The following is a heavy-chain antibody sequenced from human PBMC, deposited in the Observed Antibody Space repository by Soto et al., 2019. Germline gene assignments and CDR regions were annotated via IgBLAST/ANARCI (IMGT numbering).Heavy chain of an antibody. D-gene: IGHD6-19*01. J-gene: IGHJ4*02. CDR2: IWYDGSNK. CDR3: AREGLVDGGFDY. Sequence: GGSLRLSCAASGFTFSSYGMHWVRQAPGKGLEWVAVIWYDGSNKYYADSVKGRFTISRDNSKNTLYLQMNSLRAEDTAVYYCAREGLVDGGFDYWGQGTLVTVSS. V-gene: IGHV3-33*01. CDR1: GFTFSSYG.